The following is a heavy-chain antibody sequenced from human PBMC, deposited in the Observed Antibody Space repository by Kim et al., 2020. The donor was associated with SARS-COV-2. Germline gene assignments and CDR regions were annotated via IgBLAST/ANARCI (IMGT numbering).Heavy chain of an antibody. D-gene: IGHD3-16*01. CDR1: EFTFGSNA. Sequence: GGSLRLSCAVSEFTFGSNAMNWVRQAPGKGLEWVSAISGIGGSTYYADSVKGRFTISRDNSNNTVYLQLNSLRAEDTAVYYCAKRPLGGCFNYWGEGTLVTVSS. J-gene: IGHJ4*02. V-gene: IGHV3-23*01. CDR2: ISGIGGST. CDR3: AKRPLGGCFNY.